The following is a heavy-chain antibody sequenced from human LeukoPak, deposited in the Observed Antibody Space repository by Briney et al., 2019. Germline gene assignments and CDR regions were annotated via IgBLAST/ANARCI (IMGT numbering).Heavy chain of an antibody. D-gene: IGHD3-10*01. CDR1: GGSISSYY. CDR3: ARLTKNDSGTYRFGKKKRGYMDV. CDR2: IYYSGST. J-gene: IGHJ6*03. Sequence: SETLSLTCTVSGGSISSYYWSWIRQPPGKGLEWIGYIYYSGSTNYNPSLKSRVTISVDTSRNQFSLKLSSVTAADTAVYYCARLTKNDSGTYRFGKKKRGYMDVWGKGTTVTISS. V-gene: IGHV4-59*12.